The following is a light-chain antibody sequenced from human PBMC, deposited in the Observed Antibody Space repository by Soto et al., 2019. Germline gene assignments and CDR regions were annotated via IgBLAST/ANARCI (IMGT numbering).Light chain of an antibody. CDR2: GNT. V-gene: IGLV1-40*01. Sequence: QSALTQPPSVSGAPGQRVTISCTGSSSNIGAGYNVHWYQQVPGTAPKLLIYGNTNRPSGVPDRFSGSKSGTSASLAITGLQAEDEADYFCQSYDKSLSGSLFGGGTKLTVL. J-gene: IGLJ3*02. CDR1: SSNIGAGYN. CDR3: QSYDKSLSGSL.